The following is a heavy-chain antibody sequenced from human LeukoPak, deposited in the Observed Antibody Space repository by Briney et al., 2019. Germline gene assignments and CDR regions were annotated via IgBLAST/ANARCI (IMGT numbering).Heavy chain of an antibody. V-gene: IGHV3-21*01. Sequence: PGGSLRLSCAASGFTFSSYSMNWVRQAPGKGLEWVSSISSSSSYIYYADSVKGRFTISRDNAKNSLYLQMNSLRAEDTAVYYCARDPPVWAAAGTGKGGWGQGTLVTVSS. CDR2: ISSSSSYI. CDR1: GFTFSSYS. J-gene: IGHJ4*02. CDR3: ARDPPVWAAAGTGKGG. D-gene: IGHD6-13*01.